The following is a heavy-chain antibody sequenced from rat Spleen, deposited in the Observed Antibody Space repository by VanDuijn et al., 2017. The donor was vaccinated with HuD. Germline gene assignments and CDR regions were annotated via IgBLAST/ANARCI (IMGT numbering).Heavy chain of an antibody. D-gene: IGHD1-10*01. CDR3: TRGGNYDFDY. V-gene: IGHV5-27*01. CDR2: ISTGGDNT. CDR1: GFTFSNYY. J-gene: IGHJ2*01. Sequence: EVQLVESGGGLVQPGRSLKLSCAASGFTFSNYYMAWVRQAPTKGLEWVAYISTGGDNTYYRDSVKGRFTISRDNAKNTLYLQMNSLRSEDTATYFCTRGGNYDFDYWGQGVMVTVSS.